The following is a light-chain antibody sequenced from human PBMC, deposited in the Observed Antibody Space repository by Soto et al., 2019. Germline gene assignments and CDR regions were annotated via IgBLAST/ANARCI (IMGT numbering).Light chain of an antibody. CDR2: DAS. CDR3: QHYFRYPWT. CDR1: QSISTW. V-gene: IGKV1-5*01. Sequence: DIQVTQSPSSLSASVGDRVNITCRASQSISTWLAWYQQQPGRAPRLLIYDASTLQSGVPSTFSGSGSGTEFTLTISGLQPDDFSSYYCQHYFRYPWTFGQGTKV. J-gene: IGKJ1*01.